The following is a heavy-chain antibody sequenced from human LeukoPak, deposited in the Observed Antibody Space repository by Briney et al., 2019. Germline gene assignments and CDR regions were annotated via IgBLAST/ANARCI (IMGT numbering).Heavy chain of an antibody. Sequence: SETLSLTCAASGYSISSGYYWGWIRQPPGKGLEWIGSIYHSGSTYYNPSLKSRVTISVDTSKNQFSLKLSPVTAADTAVYYCARTGYSGYVSDFDYWGQGTLVTVSS. V-gene: IGHV4-38-2*01. CDR3: ARTGYSGYVSDFDY. J-gene: IGHJ4*02. CDR1: GYSISSGYY. CDR2: IYHSGST. D-gene: IGHD5-12*01.